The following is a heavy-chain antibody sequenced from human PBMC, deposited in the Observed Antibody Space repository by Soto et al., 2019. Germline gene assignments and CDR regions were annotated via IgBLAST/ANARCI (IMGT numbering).Heavy chain of an antibody. Sequence: QVQLVESGGGVVQPVRALRLSCAASGFTFSSYGMHWVRQAPGKGLEWVAVISYDGSNKYYADSVKGRFTISRDNSKNTLYLQMNSLRAEDTAVYYCAKALVPTKKQLVAYYYYGMDVWGQVNTVTVSS. CDR1: GFTFSSYG. CDR2: ISYDGSNK. V-gene: IGHV3-30*18. J-gene: IGHJ6*02. D-gene: IGHD6-13*01. CDR3: AKALVPTKKQLVAYYYYGMDV.